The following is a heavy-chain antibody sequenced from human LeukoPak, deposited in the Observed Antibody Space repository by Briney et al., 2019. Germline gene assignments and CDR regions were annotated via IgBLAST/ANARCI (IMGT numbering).Heavy chain of an antibody. CDR3: ARGQFSTREWIQLWLRGDCYSRYFDY. CDR2: INHSGST. CDR1: GGSFSGYY. Sequence: SETLSLTCAVYGGSFSGYYWSWIRQPPGKGLEWIGEINHSGSTNYNPSLKSRVTISVDTSKNQFSLKLSSVTAADTAVYYWARGQFSTREWIQLWLRGDCYSRYFDYWGQGTLVTVSS. J-gene: IGHJ4*02. V-gene: IGHV4-34*01. D-gene: IGHD5-18*01.